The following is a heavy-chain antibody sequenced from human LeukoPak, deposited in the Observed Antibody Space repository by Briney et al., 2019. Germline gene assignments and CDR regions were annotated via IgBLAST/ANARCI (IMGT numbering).Heavy chain of an antibody. D-gene: IGHD2-21*02. CDR1: GGTFSSYA. J-gene: IGHJ4*02. V-gene: IGHV1-69*05. Sequence: SVKVSCKASGGTFSSYAISWVRQAPGQGLEWMGGIIPIFGTANYAQKFQGRVTITTDESTSTAYMELSSLRSEDTAVYYCARVIGVVTAMIGGSYFDYWGQGTLVTVSS. CDR2: IIPIFGTA. CDR3: ARVIGVVTAMIGGSYFDY.